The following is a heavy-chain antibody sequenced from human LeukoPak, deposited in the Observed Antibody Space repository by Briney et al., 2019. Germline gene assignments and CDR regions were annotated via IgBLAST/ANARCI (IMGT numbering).Heavy chain of an antibody. CDR3: ARDGGRLTTPNFAS. CDR1: GHTFTDYG. J-gene: IGHJ4*02. CDR2: ISAYNGNR. V-gene: IGHV1-18*01. D-gene: IGHD1-26*01. Sequence: ASVKVSCKASGHTFTDYGMSWVRQAPGQGLEWMGWISAYNGNRNYAQKVQGRVTMTTDTSTSTAYMELSSLISNDTAVYYCARDGGRLTTPNFASWGQGTLVTVSS.